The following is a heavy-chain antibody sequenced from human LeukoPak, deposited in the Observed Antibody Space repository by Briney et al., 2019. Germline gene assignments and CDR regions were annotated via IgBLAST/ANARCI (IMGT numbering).Heavy chain of an antibody. CDR2: IYYSGVT. CDR1: GDSLTSNDYF. V-gene: IGHV4-39*01. CDR3: ARRSFCAGDCLCLDY. D-gene: IGHD2-21*02. Sequence: SETLSLTCILSGDSLTSNDYFSGWIRQSPGKGLEWLGSIYYSGVTYHGRAFKRRLSISLDTSNNQFSLRLGSVTAADTAVYYCARRSFCAGDCLCLDYWGQGLLVTVSS. J-gene: IGHJ4*02.